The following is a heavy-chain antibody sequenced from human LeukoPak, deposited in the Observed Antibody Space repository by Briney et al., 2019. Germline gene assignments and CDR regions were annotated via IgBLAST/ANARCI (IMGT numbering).Heavy chain of an antibody. V-gene: IGHV3-11*06. CDR1: GFTFSDYY. J-gene: IGHJ4*02. CDR3: ATHNWNYDY. D-gene: IGHD1-7*01. CDR2: ISSSSSYT. Sequence: GGSLRLSCAASGFTFSDYYMSWIRQAPGKGLEWVSYISSSSSYTNYAASVKGRFTISRDNSKNSLYLQMNSLRAEDTAVYYCATHNWNYDYWGQGTLVTVSS.